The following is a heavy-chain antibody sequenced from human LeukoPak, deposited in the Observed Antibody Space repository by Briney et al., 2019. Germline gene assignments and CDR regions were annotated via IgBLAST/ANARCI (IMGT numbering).Heavy chain of an antibody. CDR3: ARGLKDSSGYTYYFDY. Sequence: SETLSLTCTVSGGSISSSSYYWGWIRQPPGKGLEWIGSIYYSGSTYYNPSLKSRVTISVDTSKNQFSLKLSSVTAADTAVYYCARGLKDSSGYTYYFDYWGQGTLVTVSS. D-gene: IGHD3-22*01. J-gene: IGHJ4*02. CDR2: IYYSGST. V-gene: IGHV4-39*07. CDR1: GGSISSSSYY.